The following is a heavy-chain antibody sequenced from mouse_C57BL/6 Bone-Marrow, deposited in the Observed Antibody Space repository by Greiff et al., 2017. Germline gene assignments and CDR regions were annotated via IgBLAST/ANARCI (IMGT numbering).Heavy chain of an antibody. CDR2: ISNGGGST. J-gene: IGHJ3*01. D-gene: IGHD3-2*02. CDR1: GFTFSDYY. Sequence: EVQLVESGGGLVQPGGSLKLSCAASGFTFSDYYMYWVRQTPEKRLEWVAYISNGGGSTYYPDTVKGRFTISRDNAKNTLYLQMSRLKSEDTAMYYCASPLDSSGYTWFAYWGQGTLVTVSA. CDR3: ASPLDSSGYTWFAY. V-gene: IGHV5-12*01.